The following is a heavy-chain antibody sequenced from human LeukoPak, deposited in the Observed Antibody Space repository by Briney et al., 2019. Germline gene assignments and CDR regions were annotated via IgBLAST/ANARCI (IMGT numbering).Heavy chain of an antibody. CDR2: IYSGGSI. CDR1: GFTVSSNY. J-gene: IGHJ4*02. D-gene: IGHD6-13*01. Sequence: GGSLRLSCAASGFTVSSNYMSWVRQAPGKGLEWVSVIYSGGSIYYADSVKGRFTISRDNSKNTLYLQMNSLRAEDTAVYYCAATRALQQLPTFDCWGQGTLVTVSS. CDR3: AATRALQQLPTFDC. V-gene: IGHV3-66*01.